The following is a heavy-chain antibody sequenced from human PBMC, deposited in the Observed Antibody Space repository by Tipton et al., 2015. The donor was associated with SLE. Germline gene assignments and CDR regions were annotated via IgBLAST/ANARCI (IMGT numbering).Heavy chain of an antibody. J-gene: IGHJ4*02. CDR1: GASFSGYY. D-gene: IGHD1-20*01. CDR2: ICDIGIT. V-gene: IGHV4-59*01. Sequence: TLSLTCAVYGASFSGYYWSWIRQPAGKGLEWIGDICDIGITSYNPSLKSRVSISLDTSKNQFSLKLSSVTAADTAVYYCARARSLITGTTGGTFDYWGQGTLVTVSS. CDR3: ARARSLITGTTGGTFDY.